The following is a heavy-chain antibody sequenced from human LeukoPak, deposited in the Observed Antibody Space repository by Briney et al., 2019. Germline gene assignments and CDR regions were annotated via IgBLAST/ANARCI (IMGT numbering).Heavy chain of an antibody. D-gene: IGHD6-19*01. Sequence: ASVKVSCKASGYTFTSCDINWVRQATGQGLEWMGWMNPNSGNTGYAQKFQGRVTMTRNTSISTAYMELSSLRSEDTAVYYCARQNRDSSGWSDWFDPWGQGTLVTVSS. CDR1: GYTFTSCD. CDR2: MNPNSGNT. V-gene: IGHV1-8*01. CDR3: ARQNRDSSGWSDWFDP. J-gene: IGHJ5*02.